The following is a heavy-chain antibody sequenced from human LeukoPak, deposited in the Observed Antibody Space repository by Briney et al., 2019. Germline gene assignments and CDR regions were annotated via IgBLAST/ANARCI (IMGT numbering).Heavy chain of an antibody. CDR2: IRQDGGLT. Sequence: PGGSLRLSCAASELTFTGYWMNWVPQAPGKGLQWVGNIRQDGGLTHYSDSVKGRFTISRDNAKRSLYLQMNSLRPEDTAVYYCARDGHSSGSFDYWGQGTLVTVSS. CDR1: ELTFTGYW. CDR3: ARDGHSSGSFDY. V-gene: IGHV3-7*01. J-gene: IGHJ4*02. D-gene: IGHD3-10*01.